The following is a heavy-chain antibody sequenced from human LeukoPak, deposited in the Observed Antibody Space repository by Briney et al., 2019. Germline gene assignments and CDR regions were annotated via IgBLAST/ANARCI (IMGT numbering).Heavy chain of an antibody. CDR1: GFTFSSYG. CDR2: IWYDGRNK. D-gene: IGHD3-10*01. Sequence: PGGSLRLSCAASGFTFSSYGMPWVRQAPGKGLEWVAVIWYDGRNKYYADSVKGRFTISRDNSKNTLYLQMNSLRAEDTAVYYCAKDHLRYCYGSGSPQHWGQGTLVTVSS. CDR3: AKDHLRYCYGSGSPQH. V-gene: IGHV3-33*06. J-gene: IGHJ1*01.